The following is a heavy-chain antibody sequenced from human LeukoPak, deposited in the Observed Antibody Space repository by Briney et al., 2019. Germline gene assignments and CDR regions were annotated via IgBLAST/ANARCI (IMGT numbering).Heavy chain of an antibody. J-gene: IGHJ4*02. CDR1: GGFISSSSYY. D-gene: IGHD3-22*01. CDR3: ASYKMFYYDSSGYYYGFDY. Sequence: SETLSLTCTVSGGFISSSSYYWGWIRQPPGKGLEWIGSIFYTGSTYNNPSLKSRVSISIDTSKNQFALKPSSVTAADTAVYYCASYKMFYYDSSGYYYGFDYWGQGTLVTVSS. CDR2: IFYTGST. V-gene: IGHV4-39*01.